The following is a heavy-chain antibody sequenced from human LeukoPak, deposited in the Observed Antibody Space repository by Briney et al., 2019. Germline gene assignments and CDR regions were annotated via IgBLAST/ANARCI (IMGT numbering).Heavy chain of an antibody. J-gene: IGHJ4*02. Sequence: SETLSLTCAVYGGSFSGYYWSWIRQPPGKGLEWIGYIYYSGSTNYNPSLKSRVTISVDTSKNQFSLKLSSVTAADTAVYYCARTVRGAPLARSPLFDYWGQGTLVTVSS. V-gene: IGHV4-59*01. D-gene: IGHD3-10*01. CDR3: ARTVRGAPLARSPLFDY. CDR1: GGSFSGYY. CDR2: IYYSGST.